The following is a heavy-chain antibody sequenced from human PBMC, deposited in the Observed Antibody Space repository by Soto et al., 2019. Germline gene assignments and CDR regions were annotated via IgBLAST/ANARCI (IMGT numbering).Heavy chain of an antibody. CDR2: TGTAGDT. Sequence: LRLSCAASGFTFSSYDMNWVRQATGKGLGWVSATGTAGDTYYPGSVKGRFTISRENAKNDLYLQMNSLRAGYTAVYYCARIWSNGAFDIWGQGTMVTVSS. J-gene: IGHJ3*02. D-gene: IGHD3-16*01. CDR3: ARIWSNGAFDI. CDR1: GFTFSSYD. V-gene: IGHV3-13*01.